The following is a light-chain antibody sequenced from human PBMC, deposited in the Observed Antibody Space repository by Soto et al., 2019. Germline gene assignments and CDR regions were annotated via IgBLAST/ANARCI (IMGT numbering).Light chain of an antibody. V-gene: IGKV2-24*01. CDR1: QSLVHSDVNTS. CDR2: QVS. J-gene: IGKJ1*01. Sequence: DSVLTQTALSSPVTLGQPASISCRSSQSLVHSDVNTSLSWLQQRPGQPPRLLIYQVSNRFSGVTDRFSGSGAGTDFTLKISRVEADDVGVYFCVQFTHFPRTFGQGTKVEI. CDR3: VQFTHFPRT.